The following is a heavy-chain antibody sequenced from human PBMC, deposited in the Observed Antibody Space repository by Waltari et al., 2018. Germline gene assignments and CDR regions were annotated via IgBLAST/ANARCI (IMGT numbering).Heavy chain of an antibody. CDR1: GFTFNDYM. CDR3: TKDIRGSGWYVFDF. Sequence: EVQLVESGGTVVQPGGSLRLSCAASGFTFNDYMMHWVRQVPGKGQEWVSLISWDGGSTAYADSVKGRFTISRDNSRNSLYLKMQSLRTEDSALYYCTKDIRGSGWYVFDFWGQGTLVTVSS. CDR2: ISWDGGST. J-gene: IGHJ4*02. V-gene: IGHV3-43*01. D-gene: IGHD6-19*01.